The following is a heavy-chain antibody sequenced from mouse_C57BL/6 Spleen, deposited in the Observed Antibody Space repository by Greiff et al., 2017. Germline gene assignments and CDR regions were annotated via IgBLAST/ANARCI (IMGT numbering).Heavy chain of an antibody. CDR1: GFTFSSYA. CDR3: TIWDGAWFAY. V-gene: IGHV5-9-1*02. CDR2: ISSGGDYI. J-gene: IGHJ3*01. Sequence: EVKLVESGAGLVKPGGSLKLSCAASGFTFSSYAMSWVRQTPEKRLEWVAYISSGGDYIYYADTVKGRFTISRDNARNTLYLQMSSLKSEDTAMYYCTIWDGAWFAYWGQGTLVTVSA. D-gene: IGHD4-1*01.